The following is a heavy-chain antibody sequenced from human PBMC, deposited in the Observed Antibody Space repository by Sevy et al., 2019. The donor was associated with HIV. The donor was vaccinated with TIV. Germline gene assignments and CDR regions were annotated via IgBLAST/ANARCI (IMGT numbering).Heavy chain of an antibody. CDR3: ARDTASNVLRYFDWLLFDAFDI. CDR2: INSDGSRT. Sequence: GSLRLSCAASGFTFSSYWMHWVRQAPGKGLVWVSRINSDGSRTSYADPGKGRFTISRDKAKNTLYLQMNSLRAEDTAVYYCARDTASNVLRYFDWLLFDAFDIWGQGTMVTVSS. CDR1: GFTFSSYW. D-gene: IGHD3-9*01. J-gene: IGHJ3*02. V-gene: IGHV3-74*01.